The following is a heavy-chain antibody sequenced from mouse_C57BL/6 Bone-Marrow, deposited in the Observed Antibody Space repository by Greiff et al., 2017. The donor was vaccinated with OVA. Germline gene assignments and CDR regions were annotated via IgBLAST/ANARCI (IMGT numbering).Heavy chain of an antibody. J-gene: IGHJ2*01. V-gene: IGHV1-69*01. D-gene: IGHD1-1*01. CDR3: ARRSFYYYGSSPYFDD. CDR1: GYTFTSYW. CDR2: IDPSDSYT. Sequence: QVQLQQPGAELVMPGASVKLSCKASGYTFTSYWMHWVKQRPGQGLEWIGEIDPSDSYTNYNQKFKGKSTLTVDKSSSTAYMQLSSLTSEDSAVYYCARRSFYYYGSSPYFDDWGQGTTLTVSS.